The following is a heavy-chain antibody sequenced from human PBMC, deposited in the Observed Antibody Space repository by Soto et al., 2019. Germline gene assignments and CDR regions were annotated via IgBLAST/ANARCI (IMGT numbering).Heavy chain of an antibody. CDR3: AREPRSMSPYGMDV. CDR2: INAGNGNT. Sequence: QVQLVQSGAEVKKPGASVKVSCKASGYTFTSYAMHWVRQAPGQRLEWMGWINAGNGNTKYSQKFQGRDTITRDTSASTAYMELSSLRSEDTAVYYCAREPRSMSPYGMDVWGQGTTVTVSS. V-gene: IGHV1-3*01. J-gene: IGHJ6*02. CDR1: GYTFTSYA. D-gene: IGHD2-8*01.